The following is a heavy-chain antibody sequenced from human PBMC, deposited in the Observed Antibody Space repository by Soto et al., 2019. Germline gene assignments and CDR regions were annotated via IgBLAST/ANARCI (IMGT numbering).Heavy chain of an antibody. CDR3: ARGRTYYYDTSAYYSNAFDI. CDR1: RFSFTSYA. D-gene: IGHD3-22*01. J-gene: IGHJ3*02. CDR2: TSSDGSNK. V-gene: IGHV3-30*04. Sequence: QVQLVESGGGVLQPGRSLRLSCAASRFSFTSYAMHWVRQAPGKGLEWVAVTSSDGSNKYYADSVKGRFTISRDNSMNTLYLQMSSLRTEDTAVYYCARGRTYYYDTSAYYSNAFDIWGQGTMVTVSS.